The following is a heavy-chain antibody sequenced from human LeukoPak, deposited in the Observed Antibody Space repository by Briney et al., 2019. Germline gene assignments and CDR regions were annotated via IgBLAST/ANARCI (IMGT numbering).Heavy chain of an antibody. D-gene: IGHD6-13*01. CDR3: ASAFISQAAGHDY. J-gene: IGHJ4*02. CDR2: IKQDGSEK. CDR1: GFTFSSYW. V-gene: IGHV3-7*03. Sequence: PGGSLRLSCAPSGFTFSSYWMSWVRQAPGKGLEWVANIKQDGSEKYYVDSVKGRFTISRDNAKNSLYLQMNSLRAEDTAVYYCASAFISQAAGHDYWGQGTLVTVSS.